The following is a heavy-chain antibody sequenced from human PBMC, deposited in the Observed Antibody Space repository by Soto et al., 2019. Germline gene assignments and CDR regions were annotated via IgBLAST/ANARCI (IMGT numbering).Heavy chain of an antibody. Sequence: EVQLLESGGGLVQPGGSLRLSCAASGFTFSSYAMSWVRQAPGKGLEWVSAISGSGGSTYYADSVKGRFTISRDKSKNTLYLRMNSLRAADTAVYYCAKGRYAARNGNDYWGQGTLVTVSS. V-gene: IGHV3-23*01. D-gene: IGHD6-6*01. CDR1: GFTFSSYA. J-gene: IGHJ4*02. CDR2: ISGSGGST. CDR3: AKGRYAARNGNDY.